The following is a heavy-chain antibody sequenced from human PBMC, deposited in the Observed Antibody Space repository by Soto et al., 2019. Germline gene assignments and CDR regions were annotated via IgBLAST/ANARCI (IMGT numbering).Heavy chain of an antibody. CDR1: GGSISSSSYY. Sequence: ETLSLTCTVSGGSISSSSYYWGWIRQPPGKGLEWIGSIYYSGSTYYNPSLKSRVTISVDTSKNQFSLKLSSVTAADTAVYYCARRGDSSGWYYFDYWGQGTLVTVSS. V-gene: IGHV4-39*01. CDR2: IYYSGST. J-gene: IGHJ4*02. D-gene: IGHD6-19*01. CDR3: ARRGDSSGWYYFDY.